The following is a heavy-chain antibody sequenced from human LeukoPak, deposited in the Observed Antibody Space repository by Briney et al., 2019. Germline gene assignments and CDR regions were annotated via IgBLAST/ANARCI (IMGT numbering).Heavy chain of an antibody. J-gene: IGHJ4*02. V-gene: IGHV4-39*01. CDR3: ARQHTSSQEFDY. D-gene: IGHD6-13*01. CDR1: GDSITSSSHH. CDR2: IYFGRTT. Sequence: SETLSLTCTVSGDSITSSSHHWGWIRQSPGKGLEWIGSIYFGRTTYYNPSLKSRVTISVDTSKNQFSLKLSSVTAADTAMFYCARQHTSSQEFDYWGQGTLVTVSS.